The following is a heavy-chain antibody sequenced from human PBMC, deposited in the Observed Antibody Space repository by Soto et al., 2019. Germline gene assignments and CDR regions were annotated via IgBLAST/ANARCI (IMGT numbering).Heavy chain of an antibody. CDR1: EFTLRSNA. Sequence: PRGSLRLSCAASEFTLRSNAMSWVRQAPGKGLEWVSVISGNGGTTYYADSVKGRFTISRDNSKNTLYLQMNSLRAEDTAVYYCAKSLVVSSWYQFDYWGQGTVVTVSS. V-gene: IGHV3-23*01. J-gene: IGHJ4*02. D-gene: IGHD6-13*01. CDR3: AKSLVVSSWYQFDY. CDR2: ISGNGGTT.